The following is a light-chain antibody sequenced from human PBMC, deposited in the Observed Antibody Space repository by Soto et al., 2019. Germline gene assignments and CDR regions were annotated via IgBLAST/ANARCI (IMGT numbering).Light chain of an antibody. CDR1: QGISSY. Sequence: DIQLTQSPSFLSASIRDRVTITCRASQGISSYLAWYQQKPGKAPKLLIYAASTLQSGVPSRFSGSGSGTEFNLTIPRLQPEDFSTYYCQQLNSYPRTFGQGTKLEI. CDR2: AAS. CDR3: QQLNSYPRT. V-gene: IGKV1-9*01. J-gene: IGKJ2*01.